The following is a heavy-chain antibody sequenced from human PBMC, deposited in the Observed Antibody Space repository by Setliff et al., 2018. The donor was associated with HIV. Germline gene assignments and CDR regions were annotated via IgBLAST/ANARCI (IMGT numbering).Heavy chain of an antibody. CDR1: GGTFSNSA. Sequence: EASVKVSCKASGGTFSNSAISWVRQAPGQGPEWMGRIIPMFGTANYAQKFQGRVTITADKSTSTAYMELSSLRSEDTAVYYCARDHGIAASVHDAFDLWGQGTMVTVSS. CDR2: IIPMFGTA. D-gene: IGHD6-13*01. V-gene: IGHV1-69*06. CDR3: ARDHGIAASVHDAFDL. J-gene: IGHJ3*01.